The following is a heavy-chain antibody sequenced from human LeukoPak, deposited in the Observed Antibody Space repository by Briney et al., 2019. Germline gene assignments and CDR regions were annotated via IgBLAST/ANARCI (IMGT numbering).Heavy chain of an antibody. CDR1: GGSISSSSYY. Sequence: SETLSLTCTVSGGSISSSSYYWGWIRQPPGKGLEWIGSIYYSGSTYYNPSLKSRVTISVDTSKNQFSLKLSSVTAADTAVYYCARAPPPYSSSWYLFEYYFDYWGQGTLVTVSS. CDR2: IYYSGST. V-gene: IGHV4-39*07. CDR3: ARAPPPYSSSWYLFEYYFDY. J-gene: IGHJ4*02. D-gene: IGHD6-13*01.